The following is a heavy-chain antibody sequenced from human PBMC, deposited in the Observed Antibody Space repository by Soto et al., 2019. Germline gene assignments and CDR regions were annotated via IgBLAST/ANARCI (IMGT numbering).Heavy chain of an antibody. Sequence: EVQLVESGGGLVQPGGSLRLSCAASGFTSSDYSVNWVRQAPGKGLEWVSYIISTGDARYYADSVRGRFTISRDNAKNSVYLQMNSLRDEDTAVYYCARDRDYAFDYWGQGTLVTVSA. V-gene: IGHV3-48*02. D-gene: IGHD4-17*01. CDR3: ARDRDYAFDY. CDR2: IISTGDAR. CDR1: GFTSSDYS. J-gene: IGHJ4*02.